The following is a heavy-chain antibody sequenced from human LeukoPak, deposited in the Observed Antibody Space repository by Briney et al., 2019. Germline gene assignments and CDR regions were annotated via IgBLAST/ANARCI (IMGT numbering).Heavy chain of an antibody. Sequence: PGGSLRLSCAASGFTFSSYAMHWVRQAPGKGLEYVSAISSNGGSTYYANSVKGRFTISRDNSKNTLYLQMGSLRAEDMAVYYCARMGVFWSGYYNYYYYMDVWGKGTTVTVSS. J-gene: IGHJ6*03. D-gene: IGHD3-3*01. V-gene: IGHV3-64*01. CDR2: ISSNGGST. CDR3: ARMGVFWSGYYNYYYYMDV. CDR1: GFTFSSYA.